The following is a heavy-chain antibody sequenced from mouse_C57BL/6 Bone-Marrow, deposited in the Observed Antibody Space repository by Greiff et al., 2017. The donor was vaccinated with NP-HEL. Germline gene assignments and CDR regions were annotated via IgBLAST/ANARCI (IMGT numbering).Heavy chain of an antibody. D-gene: IGHD2-12*01. CDR3: ARRRRTPYYAMDY. CDR1: GYTFTSYT. J-gene: IGHJ4*01. V-gene: IGHV1-4*01. Sequence: VKLMESGAELARPGASVKMSCKASGYTFTSYTMHWVKQRPGQGLEWIGYINPSSGYTKYIQKFKDKATLTADKSSSTAYMQLSSLTSEDSAVYYCARRRRTPYYAMDYWGQGTSVTVSS. CDR2: INPSSGYT.